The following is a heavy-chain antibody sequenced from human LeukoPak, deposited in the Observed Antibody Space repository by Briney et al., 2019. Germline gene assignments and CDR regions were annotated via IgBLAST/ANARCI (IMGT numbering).Heavy chain of an antibody. Sequence: PGGSLRLSCAASGFTFSSYAMSWVRQAPGKGLEWVSAISGSGGSTYYADSMKGRFTISRDNSKNTLYLQMNSLRAEDTAVYYCAKDRRRIWLSSPYYFDYWGQGTLVTVSS. V-gene: IGHV3-23*01. CDR1: GFTFSSYA. CDR3: AKDRRRIWLSSPYYFDY. D-gene: IGHD3-22*01. CDR2: ISGSGGST. J-gene: IGHJ4*02.